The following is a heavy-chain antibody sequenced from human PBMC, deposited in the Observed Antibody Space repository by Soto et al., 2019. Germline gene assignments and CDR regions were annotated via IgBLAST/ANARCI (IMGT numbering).Heavy chain of an antibody. J-gene: IGHJ5*02. Sequence: SETLSLTCTVSGGSISSYYWSWIRQPARKGLEWIGRIYTSGSTNYNPSLKSRVTMSVDTSKNQFSLKLSSVTAADTAVYYCARGIGSSSWLIRWFDPRGQGTLVTVSS. V-gene: IGHV4-4*07. D-gene: IGHD6-13*01. CDR3: ARGIGSSSWLIRWFDP. CDR1: GGSISSYY. CDR2: IYTSGST.